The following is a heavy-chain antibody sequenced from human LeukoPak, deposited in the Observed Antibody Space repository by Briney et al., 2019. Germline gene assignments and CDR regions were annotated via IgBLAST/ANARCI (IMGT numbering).Heavy chain of an antibody. Sequence: GRSLRLSCAASGFTFSSYAMHWVRQAPGKGLEGVAVISYDGRNKYYADSVKGRFTIPRDNSKNTLYLQMNSLRAEDTAVYYCARDKEVWFGPVDYWGQGTLVTVSS. CDR2: ISYDGRNK. CDR3: ARDKEVWFGPVDY. V-gene: IGHV3-30*04. CDR1: GFTFSSYA. J-gene: IGHJ4*02. D-gene: IGHD3-10*01.